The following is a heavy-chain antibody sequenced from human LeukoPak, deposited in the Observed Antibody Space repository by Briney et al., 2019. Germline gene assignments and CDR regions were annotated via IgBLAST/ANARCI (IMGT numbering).Heavy chain of an antibody. CDR3: ARDRIAARPNDAFDI. Sequence: PSETLSLTCTVSGGSISSYYWSWIRQPAGKGLEWIGRIYTSGSTNYNPSLKSRVTMSVDTSKNQFSLKLSSVTAADTAVYYCARDRIAARPNDAFDIWGQGTMVTVSS. CDR1: GGSISSYY. D-gene: IGHD6-6*01. J-gene: IGHJ3*02. CDR2: IYTSGST. V-gene: IGHV4-4*07.